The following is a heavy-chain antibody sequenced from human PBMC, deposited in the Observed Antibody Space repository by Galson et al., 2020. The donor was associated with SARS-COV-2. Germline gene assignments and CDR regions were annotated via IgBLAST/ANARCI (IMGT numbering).Heavy chain of an antibody. J-gene: IGHJ4*02. CDR3: ARRFSSSSSWDFDY. Sequence: ETSETLSLTCTVSGGSISSRSYYWGWIRQPQGKGLEWIGTIYYSGSTYYNPSLKSRVTISVDTSRNQFSLKLTSVTAADTAVYYCARRFSSSSSWDFDYWGQGTLVTVSS. V-gene: IGHV4-39*01. CDR2: IYYSGST. CDR1: GGSISSRSYY. D-gene: IGHD6-6*01.